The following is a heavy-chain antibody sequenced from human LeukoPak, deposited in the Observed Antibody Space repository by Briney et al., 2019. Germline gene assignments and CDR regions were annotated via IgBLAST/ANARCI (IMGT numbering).Heavy chain of an antibody. CDR1: GGSFSGYY. CDR2: IYHSGST. V-gene: IGHV4-34*01. J-gene: IGHJ5*02. CDR3: ARDSSAYDFWSGYWNWFDP. D-gene: IGHD3-3*01. Sequence: PSETLSLTCAVYGGSFSGYYWSWIRQPPGKGLEWIGEIYHSGSTNYNPSLKSRVTISVDKSKNQFSLKLSSVTAADTAVYYCARDSSAYDFWSGYWNWFDPWGQGTLVTVSS.